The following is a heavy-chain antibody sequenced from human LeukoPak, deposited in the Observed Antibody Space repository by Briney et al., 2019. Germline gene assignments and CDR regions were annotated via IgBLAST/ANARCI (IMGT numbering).Heavy chain of an antibody. J-gene: IGHJ6*02. CDR1: GGSISGHY. Sequence: SETLSLTCTVSGGSISGHYWTWVRQPPGKGLEWIGQIHYSGRPDYNPSLKSRGTISVDTPKNQLSLKVTSVTGADTAVYYCARFGVDYDMDVWGQGTTVTVSS. D-gene: IGHD3-16*01. CDR2: IHYSGRP. CDR3: ARFGVDYDMDV. V-gene: IGHV4-59*11.